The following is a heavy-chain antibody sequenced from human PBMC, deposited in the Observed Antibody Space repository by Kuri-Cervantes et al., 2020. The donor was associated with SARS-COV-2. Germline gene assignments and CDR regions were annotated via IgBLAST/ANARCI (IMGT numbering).Heavy chain of an antibody. CDR2: TYYRSKWYN. CDR3: ARDEILTGYYRYYYYGMDV. D-gene: IGHD3-9*01. J-gene: IGHJ6*02. V-gene: IGHV6-1*01. Sequence: SETLSLTCAISGDSVSSNTAAWNWIRQSPSRGLEWLGRTYYRSKWYNDYAVSVKSRITINPDTSKNQFSLHLNSMTPEDTAVYYCARDEILTGYYRYYYYGMDVWGQGTTVTVSS. CDR1: GDSVSSNTAA.